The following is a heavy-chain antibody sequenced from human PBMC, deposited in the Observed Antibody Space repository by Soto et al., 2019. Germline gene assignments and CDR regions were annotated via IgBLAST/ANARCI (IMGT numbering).Heavy chain of an antibody. CDR3: AKDHRPLQLHLGELSPLDCDS. D-gene: IGHD3-16*02. J-gene: IGHJ5*01. V-gene: IGHV3-23*01. Sequence: PGGSLRLSCSASGFSFSKYAMSWVTRAPGTGLERGSSISRSGGGTFYADSVNGRFTISIDNSKNTLYLQMNNMRSEDTALCHCAKDHRPLQLHLGELSPLDCDSWDQRTRVTLSP. CDR2: ISRSGGGT. CDR1: GFSFSKYA.